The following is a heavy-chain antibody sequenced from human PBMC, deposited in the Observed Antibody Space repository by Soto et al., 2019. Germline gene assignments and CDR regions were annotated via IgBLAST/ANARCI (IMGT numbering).Heavy chain of an antibody. Sequence: SDKVSYKVSGYTLTELSMHWVRQAPVKGREWMGGFDPEDGETIYAQKFQGRVTMTEDTSTDTAYMEPSSLRSEETAVYYCAGLHKYYDFWSGYPTPGSGWFDPWGQGTLVTVYS. CDR2: FDPEDGET. CDR3: AGLHKYYDFWSGYPTPGSGWFDP. CDR1: GYTLTELS. J-gene: IGHJ5*02. D-gene: IGHD3-3*01. V-gene: IGHV1-24*01.